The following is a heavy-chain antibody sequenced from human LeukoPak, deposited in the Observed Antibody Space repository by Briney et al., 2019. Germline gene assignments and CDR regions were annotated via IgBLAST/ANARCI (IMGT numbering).Heavy chain of an antibody. Sequence: SVKVSCKASGGTFSSYAISWVRQAPGQGLEWMGGIIPIFGTANYAQKFQGRVTITTDESTSTAYMELSSLRPEDTAVYYCASTVYDFWSGYYGSWGQGTLVTVSS. CDR2: IIPIFGTA. J-gene: IGHJ4*02. CDR1: GGTFSSYA. D-gene: IGHD3-3*01. CDR3: ASTVYDFWSGYYGS. V-gene: IGHV1-69*05.